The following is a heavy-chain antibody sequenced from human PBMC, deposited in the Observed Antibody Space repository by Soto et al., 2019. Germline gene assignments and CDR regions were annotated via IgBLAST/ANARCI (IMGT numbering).Heavy chain of an antibody. Sequence: GGSLRLSCAASGFTVSSNYMSWVRQAPGKGLEWVSVIYSGGSTYYADSVKGRFTISRDNSKNTLYLQMNSLRAEDTAVYYCAKDISSGSKADYYYYGMDVWGQGTTVTVSS. CDR2: IYSGGST. V-gene: IGHV3-53*05. D-gene: IGHD2-15*01. CDR1: GFTVSSNY. J-gene: IGHJ6*02. CDR3: AKDISSGSKADYYYYGMDV.